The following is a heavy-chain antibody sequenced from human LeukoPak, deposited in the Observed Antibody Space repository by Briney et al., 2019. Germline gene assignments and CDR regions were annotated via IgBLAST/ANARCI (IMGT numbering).Heavy chain of an antibody. CDR2: IKQDGSEK. J-gene: IGHJ4*02. CDR1: GFTFSSYW. CDR3: ARLAEMAATYYFDY. D-gene: IGHD5-24*01. V-gene: IGHV3-7*01. Sequence: PGGSLRLSCAASGFTFSSYWMSWVRQAPAKGLEWVANIKQDGSEKYYVDSVKGRFTISRDNAKNSLYLQMNSLRAEDTAVYYCARLAEMAATYYFDYWGQGTLVTVSS.